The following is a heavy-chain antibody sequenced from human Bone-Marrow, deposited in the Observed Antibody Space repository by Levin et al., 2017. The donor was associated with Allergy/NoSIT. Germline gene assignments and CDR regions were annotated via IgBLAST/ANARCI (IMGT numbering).Heavy chain of an antibody. CDR2: VDWDDYK. Sequence: SGPTLVKPTQTLTLTCSFSGFSLNTSAMSISWIRQPPGKALEWLALVDWDDYKSYRASLRTRLTVSKDTSKNQVVLSMTNVDPVDTATYYCARKFGSGFYFDYWGQGTLVTVSS. CDR1: GFSLNTSAMS. J-gene: IGHJ4*02. D-gene: IGHD5-18*01. CDR3: ARKFGSGFYFDY. V-gene: IGHV2-70*01.